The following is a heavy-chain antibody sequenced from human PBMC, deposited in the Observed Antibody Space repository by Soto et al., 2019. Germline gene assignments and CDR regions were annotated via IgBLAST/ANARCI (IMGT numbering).Heavy chain of an antibody. D-gene: IGHD3-9*01. CDR3: ARGSLTGYKYGMDV. V-gene: IGHV4-4*07. J-gene: IGHJ6*02. Sequence: NPSETLSLTCTVSGGSISTYYWSWIRQPAGKGLEWIGRIYTSGSTNYNPSLKSRVTMSVDTSKNQFSLKLSSVTAADTAVYYCARGSLTGYKYGMDVWGQGTTVTVSS. CDR1: GGSISTYY. CDR2: IYTSGST.